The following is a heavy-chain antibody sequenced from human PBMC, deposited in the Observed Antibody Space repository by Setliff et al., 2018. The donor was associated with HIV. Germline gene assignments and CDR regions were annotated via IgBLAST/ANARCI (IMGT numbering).Heavy chain of an antibody. CDR1: GAPFNGYY. CDR2: IYHSGIV. J-gene: IGHJ4*03. V-gene: IGHV4-34*01. CDR3: ARVRLRVPPSIFDY. D-gene: IGHD2-2*01. Sequence: KPPETLSLTCAVYGAPFNGYYWAWIRQSPAKGLEWIGEIYHSGIVNYNPSLQSRVTISTDTSKNQFSLRLNSVTVADTAVYYCARVRLRVPPSIFDYWGMGSWSPSPQ.